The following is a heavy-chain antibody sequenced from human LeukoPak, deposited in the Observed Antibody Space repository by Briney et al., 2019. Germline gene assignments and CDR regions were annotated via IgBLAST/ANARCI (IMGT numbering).Heavy chain of an antibody. D-gene: IGHD5-24*01. Sequence: PGGSLRLSCAASGFTFSGYSMNWIRQAPGKGLEWVSSISSDSSYINYADSVKGRFTISRDNARNSLYLHMNSLRGEDTAVYYCARDYDGYNFLPEYWGQGTLVTVSS. CDR2: ISSDSSYI. J-gene: IGHJ4*02. CDR1: GFTFSGYS. CDR3: ARDYDGYNFLPEY. V-gene: IGHV3-21*01.